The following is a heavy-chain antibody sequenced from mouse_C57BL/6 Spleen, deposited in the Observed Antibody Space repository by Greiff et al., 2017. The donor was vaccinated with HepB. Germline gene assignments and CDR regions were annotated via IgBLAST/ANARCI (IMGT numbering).Heavy chain of an antibody. Sequence: VQLKESGGGLVKPGGSLKLSCAASGFTFSSYAMSWVRQTPEKRLEWVATISDGGSYTYYPDNVKGRFTISRDNAKNNLYLQMSHLKSEDTAMYYCAREGFYYGSSYAMDYWGQGTSVTVSS. D-gene: IGHD1-1*01. V-gene: IGHV5-4*01. J-gene: IGHJ4*01. CDR3: AREGFYYGSSYAMDY. CDR1: GFTFSSYA. CDR2: ISDGGSYT.